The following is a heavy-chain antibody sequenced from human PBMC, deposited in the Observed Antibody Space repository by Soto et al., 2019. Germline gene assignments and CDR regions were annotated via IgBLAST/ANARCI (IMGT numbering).Heavy chain of an antibody. CDR2: IYWDDDK. CDR1: GFSLSTSGVG. V-gene: IGHV2-5*02. CDR3: AHSRFYFASGRDDAFDI. J-gene: IGHJ3*02. D-gene: IGHD3-10*01. Sequence: QITLKESGPTLVKPTQTLTLTCTFSGFSLSTSGVGVGWIRQPPGKALEWLALIYWDDDKRYSPSLRTRLTITKDTSKNQVVLTMTKMDPVETATYYCAHSRFYFASGRDDAFDIWGQGTMVSVSS.